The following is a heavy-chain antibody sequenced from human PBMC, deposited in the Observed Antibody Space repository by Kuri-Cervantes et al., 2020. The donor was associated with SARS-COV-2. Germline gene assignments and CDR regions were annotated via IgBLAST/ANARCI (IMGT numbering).Heavy chain of an antibody. V-gene: IGHV6-1*01. Sequence: SCAISGDSVSSNSAAWNWIRQYPSRGLEWLGRTYYRSKWYNDYTVSVKSRITINPDTSKNQFPLQLSSVTPEDTAVYYCARGIRQNWQLDYWGQGTLVTVSS. CDR2: TYYRSKWYN. CDR3: ARGIRQNWQLDY. D-gene: IGHD1-1*01. J-gene: IGHJ4*02. CDR1: GDSVSSNSAA.